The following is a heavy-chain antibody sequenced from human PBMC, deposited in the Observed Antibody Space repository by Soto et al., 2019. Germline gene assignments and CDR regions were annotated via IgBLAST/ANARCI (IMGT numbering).Heavy chain of an antibody. CDR2: IGGSGTTT. CDR1: GFTFNRHT. V-gene: IGHV3-23*01. J-gene: IGHJ4*02. D-gene: IGHD3-3*01. Sequence: RLSCAASGFTFNRHTMAWVRQGQGKGLEWVSVIGGSGTTTYYADSVKGRFDISRDNSKNEVYLQLNSLRAEDTAVYFCTKTSGDFWTGYSPWNFDDWGQGTLVTVS. CDR3: TKTSGDFWTGYSPWNFDD.